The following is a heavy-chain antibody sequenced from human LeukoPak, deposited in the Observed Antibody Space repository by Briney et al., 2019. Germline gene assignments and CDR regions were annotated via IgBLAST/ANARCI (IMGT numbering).Heavy chain of an antibody. J-gene: IGHJ4*02. CDR2: INPSGGST. Sequence: ASVKVSCKASGYTFTSYYMHWVRQAPGQGLEWMGIINPSGGSTSYAQKFQVRVTMTRDMSTSTVYMELSSLRSEDTAVYYCARGYSSSWRGTTYYFDYWGQGTLVTVSS. D-gene: IGHD6-13*01. CDR1: GYTFTSYY. V-gene: IGHV1-46*01. CDR3: ARGYSSSWRGTTYYFDY.